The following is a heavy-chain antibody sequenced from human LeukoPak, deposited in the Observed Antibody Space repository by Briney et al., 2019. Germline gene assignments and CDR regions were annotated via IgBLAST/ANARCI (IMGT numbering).Heavy chain of an antibody. CDR1: GFSLSTSGVG. Sequence: SGPTLVKPTQTLTLTCTFSGFSLSTSGVGVGWIPHPPGKALEWLALIYWDDDKRYSPSLKSRLTITKDTSKNQVVLTMTNMDPVDTATYYCAHRRPIEYFDYWGQGTLVTVSS. CDR2: IYWDDDK. V-gene: IGHV2-5*02. CDR3: AHRRPIEYFDY. J-gene: IGHJ4*02.